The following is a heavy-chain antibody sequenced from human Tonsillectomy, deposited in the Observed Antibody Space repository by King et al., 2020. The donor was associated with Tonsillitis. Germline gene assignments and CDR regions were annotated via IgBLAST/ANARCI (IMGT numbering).Heavy chain of an antibody. V-gene: IGHV4-30-2*01. CDR1: GGSISSGTYS. J-gene: IGHJ5*01. D-gene: IGHD3-9*01. CDR3: ARAANDFDWLLNPWFDP. Sequence: QLQESGSRLVMPSQTLSLTCTVSGGSISSGTYSWSWIRQPPGKGLEWIGYMFYSGSAYSNPSFKSRVTLSVDRSKNQFSLKLKSVTAADTAMYYCARAANDFDWLLNPWFDPWGQGTLVTVSS. CDR2: MFYSGSA.